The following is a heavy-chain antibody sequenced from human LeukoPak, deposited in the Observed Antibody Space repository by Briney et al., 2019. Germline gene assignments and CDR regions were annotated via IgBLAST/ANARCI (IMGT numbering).Heavy chain of an antibody. V-gene: IGHV1-2*02. CDR3: ARDGTFGVISMPSDY. J-gene: IGHJ4*02. D-gene: IGHD3-3*01. Sequence: AASVKVSCKASGYTFTGYYIHWLRQAPGQGLEWMGWINPNSGDTNYAQEFQGRVTMTRDTSISTAYMELAWLRSDDTAVYYCARDGTFGVISMPSDYWGQGTLVTVSS. CDR2: INPNSGDT. CDR1: GYTFTGYY.